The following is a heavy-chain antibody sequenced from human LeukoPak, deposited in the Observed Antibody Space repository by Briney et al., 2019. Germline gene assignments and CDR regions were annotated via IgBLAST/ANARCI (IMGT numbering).Heavy chain of an antibody. CDR3: AKESGYIHGCDCFDY. Sequence: PGGSLRLSCAVSGFTFSNYDMNWVRQAPGKGLEWVSAIDSGATNTYYADFVKGRFTISRDNSRNTLYLQMNSLRAEDTAVYFCAKESGYIHGCDCFDYWGRGTLVTVSS. J-gene: IGHJ4*02. CDR1: GFTFSNYD. D-gene: IGHD5-18*01. V-gene: IGHV3-23*01. CDR2: IDSGATNT.